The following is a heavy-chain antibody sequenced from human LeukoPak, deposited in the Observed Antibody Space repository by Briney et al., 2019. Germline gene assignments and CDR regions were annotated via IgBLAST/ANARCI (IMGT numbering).Heavy chain of an antibody. CDR2: ISYDGSNK. V-gene: IGHV3-30*18. J-gene: IGHJ3*02. CDR3: AKDWGTTVTTDAFDI. CDR1: GFTFSSYG. Sequence: GRSLRLSCAASGFTFSSYGMHWVRQAPGKGLEWVAVISYDGSNKYYADSVKGRFTISRDNSKNTLYLQMNSLRAEDTAVYYCAKDWGTTVTTDAFDIWGQGTMVTVSS. D-gene: IGHD4-11*01.